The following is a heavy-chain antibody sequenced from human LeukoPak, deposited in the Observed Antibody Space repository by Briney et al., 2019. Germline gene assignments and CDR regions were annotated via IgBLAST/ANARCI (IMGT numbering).Heavy chain of an antibody. D-gene: IGHD6-13*01. Sequence: SQTLSLTCDISGDSVSSNSAAWDWLRQSPSRGLEWLGRTYYRSKWYNDYAVSVRSRITINPDTSKNQFSLQLNSVTPEDTAVYYCVTSSSWSSNFDYWGQGTLVTVSS. J-gene: IGHJ4*02. CDR1: GDSVSSNSAA. V-gene: IGHV6-1*01. CDR2: TYYRSKWYN. CDR3: VTSSSWSSNFDY.